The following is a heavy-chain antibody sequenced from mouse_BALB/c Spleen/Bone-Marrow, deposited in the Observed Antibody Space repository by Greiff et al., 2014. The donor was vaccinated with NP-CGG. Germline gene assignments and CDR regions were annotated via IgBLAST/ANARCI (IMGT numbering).Heavy chain of an antibody. CDR2: IDPANGNT. J-gene: IGHJ1*01. Sequence: VQLQQSGAELVKPGASVKLSCTASGFNIKDTYLHWVKQRPEQGLEWIGRIDPANGNTKYDPKFQGKATITADTSSNTACLQLSSLTSEDTAVYYCASYMYAWYFDVWGAGTTVTVSS. CDR3: ASYMYAWYFDV. V-gene: IGHV14-3*02. CDR1: GFNIKDTY. D-gene: IGHD2-14*01.